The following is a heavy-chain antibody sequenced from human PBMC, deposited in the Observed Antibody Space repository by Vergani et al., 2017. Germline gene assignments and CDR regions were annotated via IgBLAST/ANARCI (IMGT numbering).Heavy chain of an antibody. V-gene: IGHV1-46*01. J-gene: IGHJ5*02. Sequence: QVQLVQSGAEVKKPGASVKVSCKASGYTFTSYYMHWVRQAPGQGLAWMGIINPSGGSTSYAQKFQGRVTMTRDTSTSTVYMELSSLRSEDTAVYYCARNGILTGAYTWGQGTLVTVSS. CDR1: GYTFTSYY. CDR2: INPSGGST. D-gene: IGHD3-9*01. CDR3: ARNGILTGAYT.